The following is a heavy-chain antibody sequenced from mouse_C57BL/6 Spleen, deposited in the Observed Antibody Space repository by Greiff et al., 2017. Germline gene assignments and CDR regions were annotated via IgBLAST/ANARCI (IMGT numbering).Heavy chain of an antibody. CDR3: AREGDGYAMDY. CDR2: INYDGSST. V-gene: IGHV5-16*01. CDR1: GFTFSDYY. J-gene: IGHJ4*01. Sequence: EVHLVESEGGLVQPGSSMKLSCTASGFTFSDYYMAWVRQVPEKGLEWVANINYDGSSTYYLDSLKSRFFISRDNAKNILYLQMSSLKSEDTATXYCAREGDGYAMDYWGQGTSVTVSS.